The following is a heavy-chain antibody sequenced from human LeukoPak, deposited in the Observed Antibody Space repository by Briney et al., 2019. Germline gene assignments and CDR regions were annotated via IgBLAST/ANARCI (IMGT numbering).Heavy chain of an antibody. J-gene: IGHJ4*02. D-gene: IGHD1-14*01. CDR2: IYHSGST. CDR1: GGSISSGGYY. CDR3: ARGTVRYNWNHEPLYYFDY. V-gene: IGHV4-30-2*01. Sequence: PSETLSLTCTVSGGSISSGGYYWSWIRQPPGKGLEWIGYIYHSGSTYYNPSLKSRVTISVDTSKNQFSLKLSSVTAADTAVYYCARGTVRYNWNHEPLYYFDYWGQGTLVTVSS.